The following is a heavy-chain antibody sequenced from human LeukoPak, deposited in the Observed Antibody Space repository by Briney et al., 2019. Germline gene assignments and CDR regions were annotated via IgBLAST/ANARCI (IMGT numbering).Heavy chain of an antibody. D-gene: IGHD3-22*01. CDR1: GFTFSSYG. CDR3: AKDLGDSSGYYLIDY. J-gene: IGHJ4*02. V-gene: IGHV3-30*02. CDR2: IRYDGCNK. Sequence: GGSLRLSCAASGFTFSSYGMHWVRQAPGKGLEWVAFIRYDGCNKYYADSVKGRFTISRDNSKNTLYLQMNSLRAEDTAVYYCAKDLGDSSGYYLIDYWGQGTLVTVSS.